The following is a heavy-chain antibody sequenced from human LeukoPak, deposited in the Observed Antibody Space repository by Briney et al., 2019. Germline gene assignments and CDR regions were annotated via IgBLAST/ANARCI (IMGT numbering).Heavy chain of an antibody. D-gene: IGHD3-3*01. J-gene: IGHJ4*02. CDR1: GFTFSSYS. Sequence: GGSLRLSCAASGFTFSSYSMNWVRQAPGKGLEWVSSISSSSSYIYYADSVKGRFTISRDNAKNSLYLQMNSLRAEDTAVYYCARSIFLEWLTLPDYWGQGTLVTVSS. V-gene: IGHV3-21*01. CDR3: ARSIFLEWLTLPDY. CDR2: ISSSSSYI.